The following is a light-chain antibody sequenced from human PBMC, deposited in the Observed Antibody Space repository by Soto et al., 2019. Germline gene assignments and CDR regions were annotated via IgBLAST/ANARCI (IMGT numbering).Light chain of an antibody. CDR3: QQYDSFWT. CDR2: NAS. CDR1: QNIFTW. V-gene: IGKV1-5*01. J-gene: IGKJ1*01. Sequence: DIQMTQSPSTLSASVGDRVTITCRASQNIFTWLAWYQQKPETAPKVLIYNASNLESGVPSRFSGRGSGTEFTLTISSLQPDDFATYYCQQYDSFWTFGQGTKVEI.